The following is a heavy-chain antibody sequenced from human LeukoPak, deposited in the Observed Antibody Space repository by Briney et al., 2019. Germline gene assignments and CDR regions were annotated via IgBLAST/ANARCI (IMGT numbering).Heavy chain of an antibody. CDR3: ARGAYSSSFYYYYMDV. J-gene: IGHJ6*03. CDR1: GYTFTSYD. Sequence: ASVKVSCKASGYTFTSYDINWVRQATGQGLVCMGWMNPNSGNTGYAQKFQGRVTMTRNTSISTAYMELSSLRSEDTAVYYCARGAYSSSFYYYYMDVWGKGTTVTVSS. V-gene: IGHV1-8*01. CDR2: MNPNSGNT. D-gene: IGHD6-13*01.